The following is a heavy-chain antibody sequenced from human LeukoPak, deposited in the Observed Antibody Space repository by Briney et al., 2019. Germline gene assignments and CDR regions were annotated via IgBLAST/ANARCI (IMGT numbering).Heavy chain of an antibody. D-gene: IGHD3-3*01. CDR2: MRNDGSQI. J-gene: IGHJ3*02. CDR1: GFTFCNYD. CDR3: AKDMGRRIFGGAYDAFHI. V-gene: IGHV3-30*02. Sequence: PGGSLRLSCVASGFTFCNYDMHWVRQAPGKGLEWVASMRNDGSQIYHADSVKGRFTISRDNSKNTLYLQMNSLRVEETAIYYCAKDMGRRIFGGAYDAFHIWGQGTMVTVSS.